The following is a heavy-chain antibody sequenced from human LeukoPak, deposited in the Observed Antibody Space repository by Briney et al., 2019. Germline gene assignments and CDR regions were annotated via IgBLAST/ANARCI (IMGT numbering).Heavy chain of an antibody. V-gene: IGHV4-39*01. CDR3: ARQEGIITMIYY. D-gene: IGHD3-22*01. J-gene: IGHJ4*02. CDR2: IHYSGST. Sequence: SETLSLTCTVSGGSISSSSYYWGWIRQPPGKGLEWIGYIHYSGSTYYNPSLKSRVTISVDTSKNQFSLKLSSVTAADTAVYYCARQEGIITMIYYWGQGTLVTVSS. CDR1: GGSISSSSYY.